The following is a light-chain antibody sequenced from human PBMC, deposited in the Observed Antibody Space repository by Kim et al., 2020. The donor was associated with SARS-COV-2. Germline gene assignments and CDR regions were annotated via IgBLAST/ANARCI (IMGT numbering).Light chain of an antibody. V-gene: IGKV3-15*01. CDR2: GAS. Sequence: CGAPGERVTRSWMVSQNISRHVAWYQQKRGQAPRHLIYGASTRATGIPARFSGSGSGTEFTLTISSLQSEDFAVYYCQQYNNWPTFGGGTKVDIK. J-gene: IGKJ4*01. CDR3: QQYNNWPT. CDR1: QNISRH.